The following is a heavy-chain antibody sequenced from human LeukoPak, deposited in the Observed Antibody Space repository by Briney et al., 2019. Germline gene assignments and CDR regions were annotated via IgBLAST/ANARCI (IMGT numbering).Heavy chain of an antibody. CDR2: ISSSSSYI. Sequence: GGSLRLSCAASGFTLGNNNTNWVRQAPGKGLEWVSSISSSSSYIYYADSVKGRFTISRDNAKNSLYLQINSLRAEDTAVYYCARDRYFDYWGQGTLVTVSS. CDR1: GFTLGNNN. CDR3: ARDRYFDY. J-gene: IGHJ4*02. V-gene: IGHV3-21*01.